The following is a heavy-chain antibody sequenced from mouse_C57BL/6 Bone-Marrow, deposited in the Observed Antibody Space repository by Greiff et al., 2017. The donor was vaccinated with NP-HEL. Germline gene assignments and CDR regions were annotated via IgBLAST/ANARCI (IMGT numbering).Heavy chain of an antibody. Sequence: VQLQQPGAELVRPGTSVKLSCKASGYTFTSYWMHWVKQRPGQGLEWIGVIDPSDSYTNYNQKFKGKAPLTVDTSSSTAYMQLSSPTSEDSAVYYCARFPDFDVWGTGTTVTVSS. CDR3: ARFPDFDV. V-gene: IGHV1-59*01. CDR1: GYTFTSYW. CDR2: IDPSDSYT. J-gene: IGHJ1*03.